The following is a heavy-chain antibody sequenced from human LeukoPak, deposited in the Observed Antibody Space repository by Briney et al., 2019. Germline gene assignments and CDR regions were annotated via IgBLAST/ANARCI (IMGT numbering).Heavy chain of an antibody. J-gene: IGHJ4*02. D-gene: IGHD3-22*01. Sequence: PSETLSLTCAVYGGSFSGYYWSWIRQPPGKGLEWIGEINHSGSTNYNPSLKSRVTISVDTSKNQFSLKLSSVTAADTAVYYCARGHYDSSGYYAPVLDWGQGTLVTVSS. V-gene: IGHV4-34*01. CDR2: INHSGST. CDR3: ARGHYDSSGYYAPVLD. CDR1: GGSFSGYY.